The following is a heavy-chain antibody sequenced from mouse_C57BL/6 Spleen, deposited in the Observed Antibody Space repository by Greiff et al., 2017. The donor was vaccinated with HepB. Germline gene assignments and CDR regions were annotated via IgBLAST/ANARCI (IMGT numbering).Heavy chain of an antibody. CDR3: ARSGFITTVVAEAY. D-gene: IGHD1-1*01. V-gene: IGHV1-64*01. CDR2: IHPNSGST. J-gene: IGHJ3*01. CDR1: GYTFTSYW. Sequence: VQLQQPGAELVKPGASVKLSCKASGYTFTSYWMHWVKQRPGQGLEWIGMIHPNSGSTNYNEKFKSKATLTVDKSSSTAYMQLSSLTSEDSAVYYCARSGFITTVVAEAYWGQGTLVTVSA.